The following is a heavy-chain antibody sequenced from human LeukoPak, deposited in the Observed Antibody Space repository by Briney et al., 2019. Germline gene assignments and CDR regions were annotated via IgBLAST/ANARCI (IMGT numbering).Heavy chain of an antibody. J-gene: IGHJ4*02. CDR2: ISSDGSGT. V-gene: IGHV3-74*01. D-gene: IGHD3-3*01. CDR3: APAYWSGYTN. CDR1: GFTFSSYW. Sequence: GGSLRLSCTASGFTFSSYWMHWVGQAPGKGPVWVSRISSDGSGTNYADSVRGRFTISRDNAKNTLYLQMNSLRAEDTAVYYCAPAYWSGYTNWGRGTLVTVSS.